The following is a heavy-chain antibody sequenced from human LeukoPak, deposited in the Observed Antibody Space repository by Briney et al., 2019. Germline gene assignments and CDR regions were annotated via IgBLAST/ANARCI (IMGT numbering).Heavy chain of an antibody. D-gene: IGHD3-9*01. V-gene: IGHV3-11*04. Sequence: GGSLRLSCAASGFTFSDYYMSWIRQAPGKGLEWVSYISSSGSTIYYADSVKGRFTISRDNAKNSLYLQMNSLRAEDTAVYYCARAHGTYYDILTGYSPAAFDIWGQGTMVTVSS. J-gene: IGHJ3*02. CDR1: GFTFSDYY. CDR3: ARAHGTYYDILTGYSPAAFDI. CDR2: ISSSGSTI.